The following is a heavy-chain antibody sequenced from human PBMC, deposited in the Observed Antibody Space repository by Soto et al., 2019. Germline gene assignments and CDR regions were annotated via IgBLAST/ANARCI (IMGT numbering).Heavy chain of an antibody. J-gene: IGHJ4*02. V-gene: IGHV2-5*02. CDR1: GFSLTTSGVG. Sequence: QITLKESGPTVVKPTQTLTLTCTFSGFSLTTSGVGVGWIRQPPGKALEWLAVVYWDDDNRYSPSLRSRLTVTRDTSKNQVVLTMTNMDPVDTATYFCAHRRGGYNWDDGYFDYWGQGTLVTVSS. CDR2: VYWDDDN. D-gene: IGHD1-20*01. CDR3: AHRRGGYNWDDGYFDY.